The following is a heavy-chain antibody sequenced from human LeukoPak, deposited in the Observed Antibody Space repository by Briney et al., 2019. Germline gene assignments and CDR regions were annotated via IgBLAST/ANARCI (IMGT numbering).Heavy chain of an antibody. CDR1: GFAFGTYA. V-gene: IGHV3-7*01. Sequence: PGGSLRLSCAGSGFAFGTYAMSWVRQAPGKGLEWVAAIKEDGSEKNYVDSVKGRFTISRDNAKNSLFLQMNSLRPEDTAVYYCVRDRSRLIYWGQGTQVTVSS. J-gene: IGHJ4*02. D-gene: IGHD2-21*01. CDR3: VRDRSRLIY. CDR2: IKEDGSEK.